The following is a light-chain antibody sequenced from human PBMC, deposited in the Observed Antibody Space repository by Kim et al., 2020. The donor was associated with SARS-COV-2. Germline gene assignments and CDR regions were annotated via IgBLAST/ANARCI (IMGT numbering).Light chain of an antibody. J-gene: IGKJ1*01. CDR1: QGINNY. Sequence: ASVGDRVTITCRASQGINNYLAWYQQRPGKVPKLLIYAASTLQSGVPSRFSGSGFGTDFTLTISSLQPEDGATYYCQKYNSAPWTFGRWTKVDIK. CDR3: QKYNSAPWT. V-gene: IGKV1-27*01. CDR2: AAS.